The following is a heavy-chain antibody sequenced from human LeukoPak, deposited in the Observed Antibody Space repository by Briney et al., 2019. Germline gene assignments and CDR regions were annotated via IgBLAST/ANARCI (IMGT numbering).Heavy chain of an antibody. J-gene: IGHJ4*02. V-gene: IGHV3-74*01. CDR3: ARNGDFWSGYHDY. CDR2: INSDGSST. D-gene: IGHD3-3*01. CDR1: GFTFSSYW. Sequence: GGSLRLSCAASGFTFSSYWMHWVRQAPGKGLVWVSRINSDGSSTSYADSVKGRFTISRDNAKNTLYLQMNSLRAEDTAVYYCARNGDFWSGYHDYWGQGTLVTVSS.